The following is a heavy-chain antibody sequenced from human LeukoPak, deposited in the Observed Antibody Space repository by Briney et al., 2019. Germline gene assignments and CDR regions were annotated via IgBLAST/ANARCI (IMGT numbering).Heavy chain of an antibody. CDR3: ARDLRAKY. V-gene: IGHV4-61*05. CDR2: VHHSGRT. CDR1: DDSIRSSSYY. D-gene: IGHD3-3*01. Sequence: PSETLSLTCSVSDDSIRSSSYYWGWIRQPPGKGLEWIGYVHHSGRTNSNPSLGSRVTMSVDTSTSQLSLNLTSVTTADTAVYFCARDLRAKYWGQGTLVFVSS. J-gene: IGHJ1*01.